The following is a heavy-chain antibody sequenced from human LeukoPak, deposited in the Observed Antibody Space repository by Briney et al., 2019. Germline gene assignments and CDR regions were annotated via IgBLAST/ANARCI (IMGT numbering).Heavy chain of an antibody. J-gene: IGHJ6*02. Sequence: NAGGSLRLSCAASGFTFSDYYMSWIRQAPGKGLEWVSYISSRGSTIYYADSVKGRFTISRDNAKNSLYLQMNSLRAEDTAVYYCARADVVVVAATLYYYGMDVWGQGTTVTVSS. V-gene: IGHV3-11*01. CDR2: ISSRGSTI. CDR1: GFTFSDYY. D-gene: IGHD2-15*01. CDR3: ARADVVVVAATLYYYGMDV.